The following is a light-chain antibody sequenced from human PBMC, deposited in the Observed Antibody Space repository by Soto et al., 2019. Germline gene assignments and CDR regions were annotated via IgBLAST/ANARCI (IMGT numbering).Light chain of an antibody. J-gene: IGKJ2*01. CDR1: QSVSNNY. Sequence: EIVLTQSPGTLSLSPGEGATLSCRASQSVSNNYLAWYQQKPGQAPRLLISGASSRATGVPDRFSGSESGTDFTLTISRLESEDFAVYYCQRYGSSPTHTFGQGTRLEIK. V-gene: IGKV3-20*01. CDR2: GAS. CDR3: QRYGSSPTHT.